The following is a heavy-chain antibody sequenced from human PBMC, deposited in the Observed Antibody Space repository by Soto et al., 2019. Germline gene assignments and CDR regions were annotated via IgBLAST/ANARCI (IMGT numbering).Heavy chain of an antibody. V-gene: IGHV3-15*01. J-gene: IGHJ6*03. Sequence: EDPLVESGGGLVKPGGSLRLSCAASGFTFRNAWMSWVRQAPGKGLEWVGRIKTNTDGGTTDYAAPVKDRFPLSRDDSKNTLFLQMHSLTPEDTAVYYCSTVVAHLPVRYSGYPYYYLDVWGKGTTVTVSS. CDR2: IKTNTDGGTT. CDR3: STVVAHLPVRYSGYPYYYLDV. D-gene: IGHD5-12*01. CDR1: GFTFRNAW.